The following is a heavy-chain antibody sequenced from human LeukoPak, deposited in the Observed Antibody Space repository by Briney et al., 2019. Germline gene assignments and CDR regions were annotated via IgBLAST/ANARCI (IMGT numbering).Heavy chain of an antibody. CDR2: IVVGSGNT. D-gene: IGHD2-15*01. Sequence: GASGKVSCKASGFTFTSSAMQWVRQARGQRLEWRGWIVVGSGNTNYAQKFQERVTITRDMSTSTAYMELSSLRSEDTAVYYCAAVYCSGGSCFFPLDYWGQGTLVTVSS. CDR3: AAVYCSGGSCFFPLDY. J-gene: IGHJ4*02. V-gene: IGHV1-58*02. CDR1: GFTFTSSA.